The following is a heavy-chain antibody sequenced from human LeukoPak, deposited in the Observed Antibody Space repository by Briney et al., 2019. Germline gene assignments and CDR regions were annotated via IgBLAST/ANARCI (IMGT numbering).Heavy chain of an antibody. CDR2: INHSGST. V-gene: IGHV4-34*01. CDR3: ARRGYSYGYDDY. J-gene: IGHJ4*02. D-gene: IGHD5-18*01. CDR1: GGSFSGCY. Sequence: SETLSLTCAVYGGSFSGCYWSWIRQPPGKGLEWIGEINHSGSTNYNPSLKSRVTISVDTSKNQFSLKLSSVTAADTAVYYCARRGYSYGYDDYWGQGTLVTVSS.